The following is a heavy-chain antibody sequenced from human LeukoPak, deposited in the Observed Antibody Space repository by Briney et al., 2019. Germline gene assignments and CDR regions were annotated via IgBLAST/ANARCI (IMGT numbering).Heavy chain of an antibody. D-gene: IGHD4-17*01. CDR2: GYYSGNT. CDR3: ARLRDYGYYFDY. Sequence: SETLSLTCTVSGGSISISSYYWGWIRQPPGKGLEWIGSGYYSGNTYHNPSLESRVTISVDTSKNHFSLKLSSVTAADTAVYYCARLRDYGYYFDYWGQGTLVTVSS. CDR1: GGSISISSYY. V-gene: IGHV4-39*02. J-gene: IGHJ4*02.